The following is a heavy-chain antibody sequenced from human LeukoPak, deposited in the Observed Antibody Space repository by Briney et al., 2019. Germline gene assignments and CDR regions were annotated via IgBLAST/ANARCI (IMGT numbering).Heavy chain of an antibody. J-gene: IGHJ4*02. CDR3: AGQFTSSSGAPDY. CDR1: GYTFTGYY. Sequence: GASVKVSCKASGYTFTGYYMHWVRQAPGQGLEWMGRINPNSGGTNYAQKFQGRVTMTRDTSISTAYMELSRLRSDDTAVYYCAGQFTSSSGAPDYWGQRTLVTVSS. D-gene: IGHD6-6*01. CDR2: INPNSGGT. V-gene: IGHV1-2*06.